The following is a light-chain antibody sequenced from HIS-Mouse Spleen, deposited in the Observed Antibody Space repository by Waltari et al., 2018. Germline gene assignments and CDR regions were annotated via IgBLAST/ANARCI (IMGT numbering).Light chain of an antibody. CDR3: CSYAGSSTWV. Sequence: QSALTQPASVSGSPGPSITIPCTGTSSAAASYNLVSWYQQHPGKAPKLMIYEGSKRPSGVSNRFSGSKSGNTASLTISGLQAEDEADYYCCSYAGSSTWVFGGGTKLTVL. CDR2: EGS. J-gene: IGLJ3*02. V-gene: IGLV2-23*01. CDR1: SSAAASYNL.